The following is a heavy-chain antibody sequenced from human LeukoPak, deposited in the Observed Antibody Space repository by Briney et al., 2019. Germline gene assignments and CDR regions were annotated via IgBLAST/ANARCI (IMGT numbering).Heavy chain of an antibody. Sequence: GRSLRLSCAASGFTFSDYAMHWVRQAPGKGLEWVAVISRDGSDKYYPGSVRGRFTISRDNSKNTIYLQMDSLRAEDTAIYYCARDYWWNYDYWGQGTLVTVSS. CDR3: ARDYWWNYDY. V-gene: IGHV3-30-3*01. J-gene: IGHJ4*02. CDR2: ISRDGSDK. D-gene: IGHD1-7*01. CDR1: GFTFSDYA.